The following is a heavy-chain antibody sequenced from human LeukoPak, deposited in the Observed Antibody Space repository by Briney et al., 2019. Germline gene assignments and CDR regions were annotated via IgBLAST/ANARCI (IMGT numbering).Heavy chain of an antibody. CDR1: GFTFSSYE. CDR2: ISSSGSTI. CDR3: ARTYCSSTSCYLYYYYYGMDV. V-gene: IGHV3-48*03. D-gene: IGHD2-2*01. J-gene: IGHJ6*02. Sequence: PGGSLRLSCAASGFTFSSYEKNWVRQAPGKGLEWVSYISSSGSTIYYADSVKGRFTISRDNAKNSLYLQMNSLRAEDTAVYYCARTYCSSTSCYLYYYYYGMDVWGQGTTVTVSS.